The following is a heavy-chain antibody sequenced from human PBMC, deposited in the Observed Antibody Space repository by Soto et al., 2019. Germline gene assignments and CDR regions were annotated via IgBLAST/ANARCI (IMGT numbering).Heavy chain of an antibody. Sequence: ASVKVSCKASGYTFTSYYMHWVRQAPGQGLEWMGIINPSGGSTTYAQKFQGRVTMTRDTSTSTGYMELSSLRSDDTAGYYCGRGGGYTYGSLEYWGQGTLVNVSS. J-gene: IGHJ4*02. D-gene: IGHD5-18*01. V-gene: IGHV1-46*01. CDR2: INPSGGST. CDR3: GRGGGYTYGSLEY. CDR1: GYTFTSYY.